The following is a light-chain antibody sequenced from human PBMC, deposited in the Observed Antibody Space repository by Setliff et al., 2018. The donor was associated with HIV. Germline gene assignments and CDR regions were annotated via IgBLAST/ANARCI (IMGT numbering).Light chain of an antibody. J-gene: IGLJ1*01. Sequence: QSALAQPRSVSGSPGQSVTISCTGTSSDVGGYNFVSWYQHHPGKAPKLMIYDVTMRPSGVPDRFSGSKSGNTASLIISGLQAEDEADYYCSSYSSTSTLYVFGTGTKVTVL. V-gene: IGLV2-11*01. CDR3: SSYSSTSTLYV. CDR2: DVT. CDR1: SSDVGGYNF.